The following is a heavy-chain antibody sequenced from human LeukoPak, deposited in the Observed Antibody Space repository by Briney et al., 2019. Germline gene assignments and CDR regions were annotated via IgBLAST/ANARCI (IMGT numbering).Heavy chain of an antibody. CDR1: GFTFSNYN. CDR3: AREAYYYDAGGEFDY. D-gene: IGHD3-10*01. J-gene: IGHJ4*02. V-gene: IGHV3-48*01. CDR2: ISSSSSTM. Sequence: GGSLRLSCAASGFTFSNYNMNWVRQAPGKGLERVSYISSSSSTMPYADSVKGRFTISRDNAKNSLYLQMDSLRAEDTAVYYCAREAYYYDAGGEFDYWGQGTLVTVSS.